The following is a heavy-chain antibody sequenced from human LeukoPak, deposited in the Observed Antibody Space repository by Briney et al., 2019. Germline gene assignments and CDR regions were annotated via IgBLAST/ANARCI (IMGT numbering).Heavy chain of an antibody. V-gene: IGHV1-2*02. CDR2: NSGGT. Sequence: NSGGTNYAQKFQGRVTMTRDTSISTAYMELSRLRSDDTAVYYCARGVYCSSTSCYRTLDYWGQGTLVTVSS. J-gene: IGHJ4*02. CDR3: ARGVYCSSTSCYRTLDY. D-gene: IGHD2-2*01.